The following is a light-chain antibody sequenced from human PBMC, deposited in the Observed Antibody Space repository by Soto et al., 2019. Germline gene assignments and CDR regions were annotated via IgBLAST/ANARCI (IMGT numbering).Light chain of an antibody. CDR2: DAS. CDR3: QHYNLSLFT. J-gene: IGKJ3*01. CDR1: QSITTW. V-gene: IGKV1-5*01. Sequence: DIQMTQSPSTLSASVGDRVTITCRASQSITTWLAWYQQKPGKAPKLLIYDASSLESGVPSRFSGSGSGTEFTPTTSRLHPDDFATYYSQHYNLSLFTFAPGTKVYIK.